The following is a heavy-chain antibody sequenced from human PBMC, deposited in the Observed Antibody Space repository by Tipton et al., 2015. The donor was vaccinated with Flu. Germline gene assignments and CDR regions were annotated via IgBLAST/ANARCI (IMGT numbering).Heavy chain of an antibody. CDR2: FDNSGTP. J-gene: IGHJ4*02. V-gene: IGHV4-39*01. CDR1: GASISSSGDF. Sequence: LRLSCTVSGASISSSGDFWGWVRQPPGKGLEWIGTFDNSGTPYNNPSLKTPVTISVDTSKNQLSLRLSSVTAADTAVYYCARQKGKWNFLYYFDFWGPGTLVTVSS. CDR3: ARQKGKWNFLYYFDF. D-gene: IGHD1-7*01.